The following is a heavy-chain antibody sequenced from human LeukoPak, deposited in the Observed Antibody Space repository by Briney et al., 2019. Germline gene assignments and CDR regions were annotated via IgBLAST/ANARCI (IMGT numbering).Heavy chain of an antibody. Sequence: ASVKVSCTASGYTFTSYYMHWVRQAPGLGLEWMGIINPSGGSTSYAQKFQGRVTMTRDTSTSTVYMELSSLRSEDTAVYYCARMNTYYYDSSGMTFDYWGQGTLVTVSS. D-gene: IGHD3-22*01. CDR2: INPSGGST. CDR1: GYTFTSYY. V-gene: IGHV1-46*01. CDR3: ARMNTYYYDSSGMTFDY. J-gene: IGHJ4*02.